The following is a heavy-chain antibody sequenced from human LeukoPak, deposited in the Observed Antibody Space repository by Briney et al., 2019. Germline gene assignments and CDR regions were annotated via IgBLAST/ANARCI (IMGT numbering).Heavy chain of an antibody. V-gene: IGHV1-46*01. Sequence: GASVKVSCKASGYTFTSYGISWVRQAPGQGLEWMGIINPSGGSTSYAQKFQGRVTMTRDTSTSTVYMELSSLRSEDTAVYYCARGAPYYYPGLSWGQGTLVTVSS. CDR1: GYTFTSYG. CDR3: ARGAPYYYPGLS. J-gene: IGHJ4*02. D-gene: IGHD3-22*01. CDR2: INPSGGST.